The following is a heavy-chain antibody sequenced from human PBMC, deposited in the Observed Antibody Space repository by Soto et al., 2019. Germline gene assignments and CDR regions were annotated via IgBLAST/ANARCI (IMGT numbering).Heavy chain of an antibody. V-gene: IGHV1-69*01. D-gene: IGHD6-13*01. CDR1: GGTFSSYA. J-gene: IGHJ4*02. Sequence: QVQLVQSGAEVKKPGSSVKVSCKASGGTFSSYAISWVRQAPGQGLEWMGGIIPIFGTANYAQKFQGRVTITADESTSTAYMELSSLGSEDTAVYYCARVRYSSSWYRGYYFDYWGQGTLVTVSS. CDR3: ARVRYSSSWYRGYYFDY. CDR2: IIPIFGTA.